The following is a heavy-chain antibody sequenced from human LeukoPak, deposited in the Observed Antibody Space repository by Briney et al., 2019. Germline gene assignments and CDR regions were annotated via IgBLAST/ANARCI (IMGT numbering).Heavy chain of an antibody. V-gene: IGHV4-4*02. CDR2: IYHSGST. CDR3: AREQARYSYGHFDY. CDR1: GGSISSSNW. D-gene: IGHD5-18*01. J-gene: IGHJ4*02. Sequence: SGTLSLTCAVSGGSISSSNWWSWVRQPPGKGLEWVGEIYHSGSTNYNPSLKSRVTISVDKSKNQFSLKLSSVTAADTAVYYCAREQARYSYGHFDYWGQGTLVTVSS.